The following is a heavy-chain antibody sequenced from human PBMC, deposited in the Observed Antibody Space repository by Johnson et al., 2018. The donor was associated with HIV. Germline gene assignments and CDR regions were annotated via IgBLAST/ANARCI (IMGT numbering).Heavy chain of an antibody. V-gene: IGHV3-30*02. Sequence: QVQLVESGGGVVQPGGSLRLSCAASGFTFSSYGMHWVRQAPGKGLEWVAFIRYDGSNKYYADSVKGRFTISRDNSKNTLYLQMNSLSAEDTAVYYCAKKEVGFVEAIDAFDIWGQGTMVTVSS. CDR3: AKKEVGFVEAIDAFDI. J-gene: IGHJ3*02. D-gene: IGHD3-10*01. CDR1: GFTFSSYG. CDR2: IRYDGSNK.